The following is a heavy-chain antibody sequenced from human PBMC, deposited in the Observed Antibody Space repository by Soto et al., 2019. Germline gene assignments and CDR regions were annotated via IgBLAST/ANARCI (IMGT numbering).Heavy chain of an antibody. CDR3: AKDVQSSGWRRIDY. D-gene: IGHD6-19*01. Sequence: GGSLRLSCAASGFTFSSYGMHWVRQAPGKGLEWVAVISYDGSNKYYADSMKGRFTISRDNSKNTLYLQMNSLRVEDTAVYYCAKDVQSSGWRRIDYWGQGTLVTVSS. J-gene: IGHJ4*02. CDR1: GFTFSSYG. V-gene: IGHV3-30*18. CDR2: ISYDGSNK.